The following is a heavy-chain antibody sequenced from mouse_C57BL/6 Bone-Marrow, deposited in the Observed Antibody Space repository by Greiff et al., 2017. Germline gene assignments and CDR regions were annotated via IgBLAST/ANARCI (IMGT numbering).Heavy chain of an antibody. V-gene: IGHV5-4*01. CDR2: ISDGGSYT. Sequence: DVHLVESGGGLMKPGGSLKLSCAASGFTFSSYAMSWVRQTPEKRLEWVATISDGGSYTYYPDNVKGRFTISRDNAKNNLYLQMSHLKSEDTAMYYCARDWGDGPRWYFDVWGTGTTVTVSS. J-gene: IGHJ1*03. CDR3: ARDWGDGPRWYFDV. CDR1: GFTFSSYA. D-gene: IGHD2-3*01.